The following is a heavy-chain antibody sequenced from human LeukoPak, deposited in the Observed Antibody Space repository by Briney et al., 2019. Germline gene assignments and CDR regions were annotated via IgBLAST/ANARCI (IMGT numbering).Heavy chain of an antibody. D-gene: IGHD3-3*01. Sequence: GALILSCAASGFTFSSYAMSWVRQAPGKGLEWVSAISGSGGSAYYADSVKGRFTISRDNSKNTLYLQMTSLRAEDTAVYYCARGGGYYDLRYFDYWGQGTLVSVSS. CDR1: GFTFSSYA. V-gene: IGHV3-23*01. J-gene: IGHJ4*02. CDR3: ARGGGYYDLRYFDY. CDR2: ISGSGGSA.